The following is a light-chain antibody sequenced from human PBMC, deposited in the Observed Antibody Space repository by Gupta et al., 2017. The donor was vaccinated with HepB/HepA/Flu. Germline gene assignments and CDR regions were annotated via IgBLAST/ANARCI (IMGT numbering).Light chain of an antibody. CDR1: QSVSSN. V-gene: IGKV3-15*01. CDR3: QQDNNWPPWT. Sequence: EIVMTQSPATLSVSPGDRATLSCRASQSVSSNLAWYQQKPGQAPRPLIYGASTRATGSPARFSGRGSGTELTLTISSQQSEDFAGYYCQQDNNWPPWTFGQGTKVEIK. J-gene: IGKJ1*01. CDR2: GAS.